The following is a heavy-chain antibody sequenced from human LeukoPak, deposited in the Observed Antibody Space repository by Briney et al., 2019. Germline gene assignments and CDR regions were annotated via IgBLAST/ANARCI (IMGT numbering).Heavy chain of an antibody. J-gene: IGHJ4*02. CDR1: GFTFGNHW. CDR2: IKEDGSEA. Sequence: GGSLRLSCAASGFTFGNHWMTWVRQAPGKGLEWLAHIKEDGSEAAYVDSVRGRFTISRDNAKNSLYLQMSSLRDEDTAVYYCARDRGFFLFDYWGQGTLVSVSS. CDR3: ARDRGFFLFDY. D-gene: IGHD3-10*01. V-gene: IGHV3-7*01.